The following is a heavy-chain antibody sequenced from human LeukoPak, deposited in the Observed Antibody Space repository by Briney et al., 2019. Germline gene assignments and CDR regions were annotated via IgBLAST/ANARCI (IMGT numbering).Heavy chain of an antibody. Sequence: GGSLRLSCAASGFTFSDYYMSWIRQAPGKGLEWVSYISSSGSTIYYADSVKGRFTISRDNAKNSLYLQMNSLGAEDTAVYYCARFHCGGDCSRDVAFDIWGQGTMVTVSS. CDR1: GFTFSDYY. D-gene: IGHD2-21*02. CDR2: ISSSGSTI. V-gene: IGHV3-11*04. J-gene: IGHJ3*02. CDR3: ARFHCGGDCSRDVAFDI.